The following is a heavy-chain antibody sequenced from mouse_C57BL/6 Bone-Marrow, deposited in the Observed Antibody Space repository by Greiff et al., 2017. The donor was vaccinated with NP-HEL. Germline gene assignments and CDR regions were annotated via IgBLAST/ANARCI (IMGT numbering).Heavy chain of an antibody. CDR3: AREGDYGSIYAMDY. CDR2: IDPSDSYT. CDR1: GYTFTSYW. Sequence: QVQLKESGAELVMPGASVKLSCKASGYTFTSYWMHWVKQRPGQGLEWIGEIDPSDSYTNYNQKFKGKSTLTVDKSSSTAYMQLSSLTSEDSAVYYCAREGDYGSIYAMDYWGQGTSVTVSS. V-gene: IGHV1-69*01. J-gene: IGHJ4*01. D-gene: IGHD1-1*01.